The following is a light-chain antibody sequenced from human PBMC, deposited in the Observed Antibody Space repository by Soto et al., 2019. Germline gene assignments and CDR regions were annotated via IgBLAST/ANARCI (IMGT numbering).Light chain of an antibody. CDR2: GAS. V-gene: IGKV3-20*01. J-gene: IGKJ4*01. CDR1: QSVSSSY. Sequence: ESVWTQSPGTLSLSPEERATLSCRASQSVSSSYLAWYQQKHRQAPWLLIYGASSRATGIPDRFSGSGSGTDFTLTISRLEPEDFAVYYCQQYGSSPLTFGGGTKVEIK. CDR3: QQYGSSPLT.